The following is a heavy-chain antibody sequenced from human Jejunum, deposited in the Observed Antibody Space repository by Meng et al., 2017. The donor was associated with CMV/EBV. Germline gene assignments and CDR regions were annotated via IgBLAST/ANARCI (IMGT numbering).Heavy chain of an antibody. CDR2: VHKNGNT. CDR1: GFTISTSG. D-gene: IGHD6-13*01. J-gene: IGHJ4*02. V-gene: IGHV3-53*01. CDR3: ARLLLGSTWTFQS. Sequence: AASGFTISTSGMPWVRQAPGKGLEWVSFVHKNGNTNYTASVKGRFTISRDDSKNTLYLQMNSLRAEDTAMYYCARLLLGSTWTFQSWGQGTLVTVSS.